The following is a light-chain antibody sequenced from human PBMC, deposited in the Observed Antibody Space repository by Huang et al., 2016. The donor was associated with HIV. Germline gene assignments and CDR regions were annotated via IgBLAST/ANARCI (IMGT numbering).Light chain of an antibody. J-gene: IGKJ2*01. V-gene: IGKV1-9*01. CDR1: QGIDNY. CDR3: QQLSSNPYT. Sequence: IQLTQFHSSLSASVGDRVTITCRASQGIDNYLACYQQEPGKAPKLLIFAASTLQSGFPSRFSGSGSGRDFTLTISSLQPEDSATYFCQQLSSNPYTFGQGTKLEIK. CDR2: AAS.